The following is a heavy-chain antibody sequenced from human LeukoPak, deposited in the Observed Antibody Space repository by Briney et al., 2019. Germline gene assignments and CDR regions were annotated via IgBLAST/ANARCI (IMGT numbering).Heavy chain of an antibody. Sequence: SETLSLTCAVYGGSFSGYYWSWIRQPPGKGLEWIGEINHSGSTNYNPSLKSRVTISVDTSKNQFYLKLSSVTAADTAVYYCASSASGAFDIWGQGTMVTVSS. D-gene: IGHD1-26*01. V-gene: IGHV4-34*01. CDR3: ASSASGAFDI. CDR2: INHSGST. J-gene: IGHJ3*02. CDR1: GGSFSGYY.